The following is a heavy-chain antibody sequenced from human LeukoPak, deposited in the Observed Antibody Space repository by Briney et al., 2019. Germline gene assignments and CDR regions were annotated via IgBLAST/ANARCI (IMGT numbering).Heavy chain of an antibody. D-gene: IGHD2-2*01. CDR2: IKDDGRQK. V-gene: IGHV3-7*01. Sequence: PGGSLRLSCAPSGFTFSRYWMTWLRQAPGKGLEWVASIKDDGRQKYYVDSVKGRFTVSRDNAKDSVYLQMNSLRAEDTALYYCARDASTGFDNWGQGTLVTVSS. J-gene: IGHJ4*02. CDR1: GFTFSRYW. CDR3: ARDASTGFDN.